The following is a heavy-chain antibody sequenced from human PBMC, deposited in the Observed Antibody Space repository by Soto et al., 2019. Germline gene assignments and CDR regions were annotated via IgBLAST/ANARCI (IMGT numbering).Heavy chain of an antibody. D-gene: IGHD4-17*01. J-gene: IGHJ4*02. CDR3: ARLGSTVTPFDY. CDR1: GYIFTSNW. Sequence: PGESLKISCKGSGYIFTSNWIGCVRQMSGKGLEWIVIIYPGDSATKYSPSFQGQVTISADKSISTAYLQWSSLKASDTAMYYCARLGSTVTPFDYWGQGTLVTVSS. CDR2: IYPGDSAT. V-gene: IGHV5-51*01.